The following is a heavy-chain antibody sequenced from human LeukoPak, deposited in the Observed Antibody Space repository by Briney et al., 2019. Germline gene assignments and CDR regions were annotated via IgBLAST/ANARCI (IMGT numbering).Heavy chain of an antibody. D-gene: IGHD6-19*01. V-gene: IGHV3-23*01. CDR1: GFIFSTYV. J-gene: IGHJ4*02. CDR2: ISGSGGST. Sequence: GGSLRLSCAASGFIFSTYVMSWVRQAPGKGLEWVSSISGSGGSTYYADSVKGRFTISRDNSKNTLFLQMNSLRAEDAAVFYCAKDRLHSSGWYEPFDYWGQGTLVTVSS. CDR3: AKDRLHSSGWYEPFDY.